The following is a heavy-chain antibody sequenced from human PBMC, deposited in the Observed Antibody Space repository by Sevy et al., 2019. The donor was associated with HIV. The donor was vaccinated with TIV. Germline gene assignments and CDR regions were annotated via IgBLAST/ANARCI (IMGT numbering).Heavy chain of an antibody. J-gene: IGHJ4*02. CDR3: AITKDYYDNSGSPFDY. V-gene: IGHV1-24*01. CDR2: FDPEDGET. Sequence: ASVKVSCKVSGYTLTKLAMHWVRQAPGKGLEWMGTFDPEDGETIYAEKFQGRVTMTEDTSIDTADMELSSLRSEDKAVFYCAITKDYYDNSGSPFDYWGQGTLVTVSS. CDR1: GYTLTKLA. D-gene: IGHD3-22*01.